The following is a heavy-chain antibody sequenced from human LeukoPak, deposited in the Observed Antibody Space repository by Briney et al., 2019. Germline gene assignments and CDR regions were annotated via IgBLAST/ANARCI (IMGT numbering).Heavy chain of an antibody. D-gene: IGHD3-22*01. CDR2: ISSSSSYI. CDR3: ARDPANYYDSSGYYGFGAFDI. J-gene: IGHJ3*02. CDR1: GFTFSSYS. Sequence: PGGSLRLSCAASGFTFSSYSMNWVRQAPGKGLEWVSSISSSSSYIYYADSVKGRFTISRDNAKNSLYLQMNSLRAEDTAVYYCARDPANYYDSSGYYGFGAFDIWGQGTMVTVSS. V-gene: IGHV3-21*01.